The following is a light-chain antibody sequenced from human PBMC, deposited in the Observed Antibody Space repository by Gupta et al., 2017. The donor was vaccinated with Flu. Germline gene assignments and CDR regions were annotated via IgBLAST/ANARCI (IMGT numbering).Light chain of an antibody. CDR2: RNS. CDR1: NSNIGSNY. J-gene: IGLJ3*02. Sequence: QSALAQPPSVSGTPGQRIPISCSGSNSNIGSNYVYWYQHLPGTTPKLLIYRNSLRPSGVPDRFSAAKSGTSASLAISGLRSEDEAHYYCGAWDDSLGTFWIFGGGTKLTVL. CDR3: GAWDDSLGTFWI. V-gene: IGLV1-47*01.